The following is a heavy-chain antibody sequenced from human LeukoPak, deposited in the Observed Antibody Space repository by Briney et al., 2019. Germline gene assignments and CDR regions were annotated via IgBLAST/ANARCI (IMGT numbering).Heavy chain of an antibody. V-gene: IGHV3-23*01. CDR1: RFTFSSYA. J-gene: IGHJ6*03. D-gene: IGHD6-6*01. CDR3: ATRAASSFPYYYYYMDV. CDR2: ISGSGGST. Sequence: GGSLRLSCAASRFTFSSYAMSWVRQAPGKGLEWVSAISGSGGSTYYADSVKGRFTISRDNSKNTLYLQMNSLRAEDTAVYYCATRAASSFPYYYYYMDVWGKGTTVTVSS.